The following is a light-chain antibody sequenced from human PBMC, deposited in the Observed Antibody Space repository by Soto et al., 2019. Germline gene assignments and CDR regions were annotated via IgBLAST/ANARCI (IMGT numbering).Light chain of an antibody. V-gene: IGKV3-20*01. CDR3: QQYGSAPRT. CDR1: PSVSSNF. J-gene: IGKJ1*01. CDR2: GAF. Sequence: EIVLTQSPGTLSFSPGERATLSCRASPSVSSNFVAWYQQKPGQAPRLLISGAFNRATGVPDRFSGGGSGTDFTLTISRLEAEDFAVYYCQQYGSAPRTFGQGTKVDIK.